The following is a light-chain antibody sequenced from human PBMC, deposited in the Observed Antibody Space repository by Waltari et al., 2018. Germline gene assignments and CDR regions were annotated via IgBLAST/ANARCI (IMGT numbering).Light chain of an antibody. V-gene: IGLV1-44*01. CDR2: GDN. CDR3: AAWDDSLNGLYV. Sequence: QSVLTQPPSASGTPGQRVTISCSGSSYTIGTKTVNWYQQLPGMAPRLLIYGDNQRPSGVPRRFSASKSGTSASLAISGLQSEDEADYFCAAWDDSLNGLYVFGTGTTVTVL. CDR1: SYTIGTKT. J-gene: IGLJ1*01.